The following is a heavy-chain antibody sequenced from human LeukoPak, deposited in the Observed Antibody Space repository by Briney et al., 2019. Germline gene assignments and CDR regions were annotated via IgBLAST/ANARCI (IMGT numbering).Heavy chain of an antibody. CDR3: ARDTMYYYGSGSYGGRYFDY. CDR2: IKQDGSEK. V-gene: IGHV3-7*01. D-gene: IGHD3-10*01. CDR1: GFTISTYW. J-gene: IGHJ4*02. Sequence: GGSLRLSCAASGFTISTYWMSWVRQAPGRGLEWVANIKQDGSEKFYVDSVKGRFTISRDNAKNSLYLQMNSPRAEDTAVYYCARDTMYYYGSGSYGGRYFDYWGQGTLVTVSS.